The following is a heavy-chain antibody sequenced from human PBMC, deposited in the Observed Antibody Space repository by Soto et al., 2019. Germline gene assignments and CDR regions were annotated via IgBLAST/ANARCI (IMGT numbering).Heavy chain of an antibody. Sequence: PGGSLSLSCAASGFTLSSYSMNWVSQAPGKGLEWVSYISSSSSTIYYADSVKGRFTISRDNAKNSLYLQMNSLRAEDTAVYYCARDLNYGLFDYWGRGTLVTVSP. CDR2: ISSSSSTI. D-gene: IGHD4-17*01. V-gene: IGHV3-48*01. CDR1: GFTLSSYS. CDR3: ARDLNYGLFDY. J-gene: IGHJ4*02.